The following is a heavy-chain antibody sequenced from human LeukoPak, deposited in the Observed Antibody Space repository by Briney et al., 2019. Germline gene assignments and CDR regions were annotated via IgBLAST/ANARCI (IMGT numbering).Heavy chain of an antibody. V-gene: IGHV2-70*04. D-gene: IGHD6-19*01. CDR2: IDWDDDK. Sequence: SGPTLVNPTQTLTLTCTFSGFSLSTSGIRVSSIRQPPGKALEWLARIDWDDDKFYSAFLKTRLTISKDTSKNQVILIMTNMDPVDTATYYCARIESSDAFDYWGQGTLVTVSS. CDR3: ARIESSDAFDY. CDR1: GFSLSTSGIR. J-gene: IGHJ4*02.